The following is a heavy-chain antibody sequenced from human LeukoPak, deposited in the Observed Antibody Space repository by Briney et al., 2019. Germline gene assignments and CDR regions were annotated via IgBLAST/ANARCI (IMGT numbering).Heavy chain of an antibody. J-gene: IGHJ4*02. D-gene: IGHD6-13*01. CDR1: GLTVNFNY. CDR2: IYGGGKT. V-gene: IGHV3-53*01. CDR3: ATNQIFDSSSWFLFDY. Sequence: PGGSLRLSCVASGLTVNFNYMAWVRQAPGKGLECVSFIYGGGKTYYADSVKGRFTISRDNAKNSLYLQMNSLRAEDTAVYYCATNQIFDSSSWFLFDYWGQGTLVTVSS.